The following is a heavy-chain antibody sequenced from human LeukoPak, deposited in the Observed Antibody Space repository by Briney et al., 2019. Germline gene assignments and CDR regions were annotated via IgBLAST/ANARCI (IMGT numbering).Heavy chain of an antibody. J-gene: IGHJ4*02. D-gene: IGHD5-24*01. CDR3: ATTRDGYYSFDY. CDR2: VSSSGANT. Sequence: HAGGSLRLSCAASGFSFNSAAMTWVRQAPGKGLEWVSLVSSSGANTYYADSVKGRFTISRDNAKNSLYLQMNSLRDEDTAVYYCATTRDGYYSFDYWGQGTLVTVSS. CDR1: GFSFNSAA. V-gene: IGHV3-23*01.